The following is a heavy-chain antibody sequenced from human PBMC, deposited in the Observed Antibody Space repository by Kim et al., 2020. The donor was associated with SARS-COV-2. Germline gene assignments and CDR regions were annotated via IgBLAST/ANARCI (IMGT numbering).Heavy chain of an antibody. CDR1: GDSVSINSAA. CDR3: ARGWLRSGFNS. Sequence: SQTLSLTCAISGDSVSINSAAWTWIRQSPSRGFEWLGRTFYSSRWYNDYAVSVKRRIIINPDTSKNQFSLQLNSVTPEDTAVYYCARGWLRSGFNSWGQGTLVTVSS. CDR2: TFYSSRWYN. J-gene: IGHJ5*01. V-gene: IGHV6-1*01. D-gene: IGHD5-12*01.